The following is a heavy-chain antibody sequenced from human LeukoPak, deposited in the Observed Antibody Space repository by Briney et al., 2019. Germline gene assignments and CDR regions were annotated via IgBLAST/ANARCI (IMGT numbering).Heavy chain of an antibody. Sequence: ASVKVSCKASGYTFTGYYMHWVRQAPGQGLEWMGWINPNSGGTNYAQKFQGRVTMTRNTSISTAYMELSSLRSEDTAVYYCARVGYSSSWYYYYYGMDVWGQGTTVTVSS. CDR1: GYTFTGYY. V-gene: IGHV1-2*02. CDR2: INPNSGGT. J-gene: IGHJ6*02. CDR3: ARVGYSSSWYYYYYGMDV. D-gene: IGHD6-13*01.